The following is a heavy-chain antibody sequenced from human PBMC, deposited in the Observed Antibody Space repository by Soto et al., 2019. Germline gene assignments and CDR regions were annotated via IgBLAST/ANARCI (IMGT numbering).Heavy chain of an antibody. CDR3: AKGHPHHSSSHQPVYFDY. CDR1: GFTFSSYA. D-gene: IGHD6-13*01. CDR2: ISGSGGST. V-gene: IGHV3-23*01. J-gene: IGHJ4*02. Sequence: GGSLRLSCAASGFTFSSYAMSWVRQAPGKGLEWVSAISGSGGSTYYADSVKGRFTISRDNSKNTLYLQMNSLRAEDTAVYYCAKGHPHHSSSHQPVYFDYWGQGTLVTVSS.